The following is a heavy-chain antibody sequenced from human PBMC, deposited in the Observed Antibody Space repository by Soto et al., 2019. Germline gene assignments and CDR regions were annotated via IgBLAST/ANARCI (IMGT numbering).Heavy chain of an antibody. CDR3: VKPSGSGTYYAAFDM. D-gene: IGHD3-10*01. CDR1: RFTFSSYA. CDR2: ISGTDGTT. Sequence: GSLRLSCAASRFTFSSYAMSWVRQAPGKGLEWVSIISGTDGTTYYADSVKGRFTISRDSFKNTLYLQMNSLRAEDTAVYYCVKPSGSGTYYAAFDMWGQGTTVTVSS. V-gene: IGHV3-23*01. J-gene: IGHJ3*02.